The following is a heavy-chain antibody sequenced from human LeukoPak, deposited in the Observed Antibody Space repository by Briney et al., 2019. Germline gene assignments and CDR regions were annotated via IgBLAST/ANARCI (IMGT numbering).Heavy chain of an antibody. CDR3: AKDNIAAAGTFWFDP. CDR2: ISYDGSNK. CDR1: GFTFSSYG. V-gene: IGHV3-30*18. J-gene: IGHJ5*02. Sequence: GGSLTLSCAASGFTFSSYGMHWVRQAPGKGLAWVAVISYDGSNKYYADSVKRRFTISRDNSKNTLYLQMNSLRAEDTAVYYCAKDNIAAAGTFWFDPWGQGTLVTVSS. D-gene: IGHD6-13*01.